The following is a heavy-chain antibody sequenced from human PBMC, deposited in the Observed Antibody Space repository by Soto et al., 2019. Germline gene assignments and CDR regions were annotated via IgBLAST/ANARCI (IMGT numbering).Heavy chain of an antibody. Sequence: EVQLVESGGGLVQPGGSLRLSCAASGLTFSSNSMNWVRQAPGKGLEWVSYISGSGTTRFYADSVKGRFTISRDNAKNSLYLQMSSLRAEDTAVYYCASRSYDYGDTIFDYWGQGTLVTVSS. V-gene: IGHV3-48*01. CDR1: GLTFSSNS. CDR2: ISGSGTTR. CDR3: ASRSYDYGDTIFDY. D-gene: IGHD4-17*01. J-gene: IGHJ4*02.